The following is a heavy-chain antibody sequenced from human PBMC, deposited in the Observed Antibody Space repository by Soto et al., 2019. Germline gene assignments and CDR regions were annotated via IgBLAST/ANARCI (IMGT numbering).Heavy chain of an antibody. J-gene: IGHJ6*02. D-gene: IGHD5-12*01. CDR2: IYYSGST. Sequence: SETLSLTCTVSGGSISSSSYYWGWIRQPPGKGLEWIGSIYYSGSTYYNPSLKSRVTISVDTSKNQFSLKLSSVTAADTAVYYFAASCVACGGFNYYGMDVWGQGTTVTVSS. CDR3: AASCVACGGFNYYGMDV. V-gene: IGHV4-39*07. CDR1: GGSISSSSYY.